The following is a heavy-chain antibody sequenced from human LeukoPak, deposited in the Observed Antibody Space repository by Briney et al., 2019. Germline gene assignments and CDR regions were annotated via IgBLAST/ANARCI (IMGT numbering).Heavy chain of an antibody. CDR2: INPNSGGA. Sequence: ASVKVSCKASGYTFTGYYMHWVRQAPGQGLEWMGWINPNSGGANYAQKFQGRVTMTRDTSISTAYMKLSRLRSDDTAVYYCAREAPHGGLTNWLDPWGQGTLVTVSS. D-gene: IGHD4-23*01. CDR1: GYTFTGYY. V-gene: IGHV1-2*02. CDR3: AREAPHGGLTNWLDP. J-gene: IGHJ5*02.